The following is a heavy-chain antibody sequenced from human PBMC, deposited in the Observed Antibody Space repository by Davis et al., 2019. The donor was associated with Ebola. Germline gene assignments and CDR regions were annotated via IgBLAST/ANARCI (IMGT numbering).Heavy chain of an antibody. CDR3: ARELYYYDSSGYYYYGMDV. J-gene: IGHJ6*02. CDR1: GGSFSGYY. Sequence: SETLSLTCAVYGGSFSGYYWSWIRQPPGKGLEWIGYIYYSGSTNYNPSLKSRVTISVDTSKNQFSLKLSSVTAADTAVYYCARELYYYDSSGYYYYGMDVWGQGTTVTVSS. V-gene: IGHV4-59*01. CDR2: IYYSGST. D-gene: IGHD3-22*01.